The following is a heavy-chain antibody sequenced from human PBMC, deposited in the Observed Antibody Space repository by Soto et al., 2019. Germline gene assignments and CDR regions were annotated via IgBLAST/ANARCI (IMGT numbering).Heavy chain of an antibody. CDR2: IYYSGST. J-gene: IGHJ4*02. CDR1: GDSISSSKYY. D-gene: IGHD1-26*01. Sequence: ASETLSLTCTVSGDSISSSKYYWGWIRQPPGKGLEWIGSIYYSGSTYYNPSLKSRVTISVDTSKNQFSLKLSSVTAADTATYYCARSTAGGGSYHHDFDYWGQGTLVTVSS. CDR3: ARSTAGGGSYHHDFDY. V-gene: IGHV4-39*07.